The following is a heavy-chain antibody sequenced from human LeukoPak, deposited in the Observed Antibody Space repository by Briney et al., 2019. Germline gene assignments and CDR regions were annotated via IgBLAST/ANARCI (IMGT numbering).Heavy chain of an antibody. CDR1: GFTFSDYY. V-gene: IGHV3-11*01. Sequence: GGSPRLSCAASGFTFSDYYMSWIRQAPGKGLEWVSYISSSGSTIYYADSVKGRFTISRDNAKNSLYLQMNSLRAEDTAVYYCARVVRDPTYYYYMDVWGKGTTVTISS. J-gene: IGHJ6*03. CDR3: ARVVRDPTYYYYMDV. D-gene: IGHD3-16*02. CDR2: ISSSGSTI.